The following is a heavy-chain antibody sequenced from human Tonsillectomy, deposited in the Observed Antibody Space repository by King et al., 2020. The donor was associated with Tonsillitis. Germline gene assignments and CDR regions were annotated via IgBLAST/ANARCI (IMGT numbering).Heavy chain of an antibody. V-gene: IGHV4-4*07. D-gene: IGHD4-23*01. CDR1: GGSISSYY. J-gene: IGHJ5*02. CDR2: IYTSGST. CDR3: ARGATGRLTVAVTEKMGYNWFDP. Sequence: VQLQESGPGLVKPSETLSLTCTVSGGSISSYYWSWIRQPAGKGLEWIGRIYTSGSTNYNPSLKSRVTMSVDTSKNQFSLKLSSVTAADTAVYYCARGATGRLTVAVTEKMGYNWFDPWGQGTLVTVSS.